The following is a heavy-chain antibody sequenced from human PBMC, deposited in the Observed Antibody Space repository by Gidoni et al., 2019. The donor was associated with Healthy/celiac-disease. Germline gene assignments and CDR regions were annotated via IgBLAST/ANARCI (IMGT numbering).Heavy chain of an antibody. D-gene: IGHD6-19*01. J-gene: IGHJ4*02. CDR1: GFTFSSYA. Sequence: QVQLVESGGVVVQPGRSLRLSCAASGFTFSSYAMHWVRQAPGKGLEWVAVISYDGSNKYYADSVKGRFTISRDNSKNTLYLQMNSLRAEDTAVYYCARDPPATYSSGWYWGQGTLVTVSS. CDR2: ISYDGSNK. CDR3: ARDPPATYSSGWY. V-gene: IGHV3-30-3*01.